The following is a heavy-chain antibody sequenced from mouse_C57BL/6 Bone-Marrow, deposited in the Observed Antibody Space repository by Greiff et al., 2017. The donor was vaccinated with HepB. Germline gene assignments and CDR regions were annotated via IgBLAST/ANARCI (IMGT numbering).Heavy chain of an antibody. D-gene: IGHD1-1*02. CDR3: VRGYSDY. Sequence: EVQPVESGGGSVQPKGSLKLLCAAFGFSFNTYAKNWVRQAPGKGLEWVARIRSKSNNYATYYADSVKDRFTISRDDSESMLYLQMNNLKTEDTAMCYCVRGYSDYWGRGTTLTVSS. J-gene: IGHJ2*01. CDR1: GFSFNTYA. V-gene: IGHV10-1*01. CDR2: IRSKSNNYAT.